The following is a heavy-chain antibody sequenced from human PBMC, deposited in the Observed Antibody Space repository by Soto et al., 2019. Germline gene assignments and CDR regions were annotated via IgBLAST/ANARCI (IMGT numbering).Heavy chain of an antibody. D-gene: IGHD2-2*01. V-gene: IGHV3-23*01. Sequence: SGGSLRLSCAASAFTFSTYAMSWVHQAPGKGLEWVSGLSGSGASTYYADSVKGRFTISRDNSKNTLYLQMNSLRAEDTAVYYCAKGSIVVLPTATYDSWGQGTLVTVSS. J-gene: IGHJ4*02. CDR1: AFTFSTYA. CDR2: LSGSGAST. CDR3: AKGSIVVLPTATYDS.